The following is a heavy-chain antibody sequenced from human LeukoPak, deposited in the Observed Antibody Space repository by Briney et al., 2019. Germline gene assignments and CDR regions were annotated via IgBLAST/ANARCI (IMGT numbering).Heavy chain of an antibody. CDR2: INWNGGST. Sequence: GGSLRLSCAASGFAFDDYGMSWVRQAPGKGLEWVSGINWNGGSTGYADSVKGRFTISRDNAKNSLYLQMNSLRAEDTALYHCARGTGDYFDYWGQGTLVTVSS. CDR3: ARGTGDYFDY. V-gene: IGHV3-20*01. CDR1: GFAFDDYG. J-gene: IGHJ4*02. D-gene: IGHD1-14*01.